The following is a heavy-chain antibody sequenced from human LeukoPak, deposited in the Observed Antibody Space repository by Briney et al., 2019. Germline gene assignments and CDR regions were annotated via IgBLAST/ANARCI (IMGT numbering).Heavy chain of an antibody. CDR2: IYHSGST. V-gene: IGHV4-38-2*02. D-gene: IGHD3-10*01. Sequence: SETLSLTCTVSGYSISSGYYWGWIRQPPGKGLEWIGSIYHSGSTYYNPSLKSRVTMSVDTSKNQFSLKLSSVTAADTAVYYCARGDMVRGVIILDAFDIWGQGTMVTVSS. CDR3: ARGDMVRGVIILDAFDI. J-gene: IGHJ3*02. CDR1: GYSISSGYY.